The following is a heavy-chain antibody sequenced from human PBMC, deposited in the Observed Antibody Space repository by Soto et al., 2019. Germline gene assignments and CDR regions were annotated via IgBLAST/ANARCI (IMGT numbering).Heavy chain of an antibody. CDR3: AKEFRGDIVVVVAAAPYYSYGMDV. CDR1: GFTFSSYA. J-gene: IGHJ6*02. Sequence: GGSLRLSCAASGFTFSSYAMSWVRQAPGKGLEWVSAISGSGGSTYYADSVKGRFTISRDNSKNTLYLQMNSLRAEDTAVYYCAKEFRGDIVVVVAAAPYYSYGMDVWGQGTTVTVSS. D-gene: IGHD2-15*01. V-gene: IGHV3-23*01. CDR2: ISGSGGST.